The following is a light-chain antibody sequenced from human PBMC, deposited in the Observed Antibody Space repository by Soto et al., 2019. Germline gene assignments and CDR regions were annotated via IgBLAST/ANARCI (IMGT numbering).Light chain of an antibody. CDR1: QSVSSN. V-gene: IGKV3-15*01. CDR3: QQYNNWPPYT. Sequence: EIVMTQAPATLSVSPGERATLSCRASQSVSSNLAWSQQKPCQAPRLLSYGASTRATGIPARFSGSGSGTEFTLTISSLLSEDFAVYYCQQYNNWPPYTFGQGTKLEIK. J-gene: IGKJ2*01. CDR2: GAS.